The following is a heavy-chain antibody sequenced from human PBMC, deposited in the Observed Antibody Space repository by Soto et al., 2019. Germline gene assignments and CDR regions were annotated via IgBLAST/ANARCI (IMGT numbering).Heavy chain of an antibody. J-gene: IGHJ3*02. D-gene: IGHD6-19*01. CDR1: GVSVSIGGYY. V-gene: IGHV4-31*03. Sequence: SEALSLTCTVAGVSVSIGGYYCNWIRQHPGKGLEWIGYIYYSGSTYYNPSLKSRVTISVDTSKNQFSLKLSSVTAADTAVYYCASAVADDAFDIWGQGTMVTVSS. CDR3: ASAVADDAFDI. CDR2: IYYSGST.